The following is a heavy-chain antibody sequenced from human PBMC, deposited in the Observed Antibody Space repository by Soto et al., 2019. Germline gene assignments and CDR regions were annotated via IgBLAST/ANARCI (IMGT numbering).Heavy chain of an antibody. CDR1: GGSISSYY. D-gene: IGHD2-15*01. CDR3: AREPIGYCSGGSCYTPAYYYGMDV. V-gene: IGHV4-4*07. CDR2: IYTSGST. Sequence: SETLSLTCTVSGGSISSYYWIWIRQPAGKGLEWIGRIYTSGSTNYNPSLKSRVTMSVDTSKNQFSLKLSSVTAADTAVYYCAREPIGYCSGGSCYTPAYYYGMDVWGQGTTVTVSS. J-gene: IGHJ6*02.